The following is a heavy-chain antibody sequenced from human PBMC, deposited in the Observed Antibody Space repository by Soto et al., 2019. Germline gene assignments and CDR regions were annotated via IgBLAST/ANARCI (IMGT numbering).Heavy chain of an antibody. CDR2: IYYSGST. V-gene: IGHV4-30-4*08. CDR3: ARGIVLVPAAIQYYFDY. CDR1: GGSISSGGYY. J-gene: IGHJ4*02. D-gene: IGHD2-2*01. Sequence: SETLSLTCTVSGGSISSGGYYWSWIRQHPGKGLEWIGYIYYSGSTYYNPSLKSRVTISVDTSKNQFSLKLSSVTAADTAVYYCARGIVLVPAAIQYYFDYWGQGTLVTVSS.